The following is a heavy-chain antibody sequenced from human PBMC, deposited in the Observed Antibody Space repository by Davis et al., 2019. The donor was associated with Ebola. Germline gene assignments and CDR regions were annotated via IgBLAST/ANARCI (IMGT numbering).Heavy chain of an antibody. CDR1: GFTFDDYA. CDR3: AKDSDDSSGLFYYYYGMDV. J-gene: IGHJ6*02. V-gene: IGHV3-9*01. D-gene: IGHD3-22*01. Sequence: SLKISCAASGFTFDDYAMHWVRQAPGKGLEWVSGISWNSGSIGYADSVKGRFTISRDNAKNSLYLQMNSLRAEDTAVYYCAKDSDDSSGLFYYYYGMDVWGQGTTVTVSS. CDR2: ISWNSGSI.